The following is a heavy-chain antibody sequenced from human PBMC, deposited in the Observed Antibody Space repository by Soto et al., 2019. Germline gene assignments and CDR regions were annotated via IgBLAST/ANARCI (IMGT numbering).Heavy chain of an antibody. J-gene: IGHJ4*02. CDR2: IYWDDDK. Sequence: QITLKESGAPLVKPTQTLTLTCTFSGFSLSTSGVGVGWIRQPPGKALEWLGLIYWDDDKRYSPSLKSRLTITKDTSKNQLVLKLPIMDHVDTATYYCAHRGYSYGYFDYWGQGTLVTVSS. CDR3: AHRGYSYGYFDY. V-gene: IGHV2-5*02. D-gene: IGHD5-18*01. CDR1: GFSLSTSGVG.